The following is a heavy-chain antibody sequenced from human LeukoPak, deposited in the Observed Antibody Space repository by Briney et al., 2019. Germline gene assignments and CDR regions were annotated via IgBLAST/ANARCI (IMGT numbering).Heavy chain of an antibody. D-gene: IGHD2-2*01. V-gene: IGHV1-69*05. Sequence: SVKVSCKASGGTFSSYAISWVRQAPGQGLEWMGGIIPIFGTANYAQKFQGRVTITTDESTSTAYMELSSLRSEDTAVYYCARGYCSSTSCYLNSYYYMDVWGKGTTVTVSS. CDR1: GGTFSSYA. J-gene: IGHJ6*03. CDR3: ARGYCSSTSCYLNSYYYMDV. CDR2: IIPIFGTA.